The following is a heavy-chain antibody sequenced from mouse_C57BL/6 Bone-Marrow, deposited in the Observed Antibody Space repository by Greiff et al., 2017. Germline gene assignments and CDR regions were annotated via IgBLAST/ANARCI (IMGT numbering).Heavy chain of an antibody. CDR2: IRHKANNHAT. Sequence: EVHLVESGGGLVQPGGSMKLSCAASGFTFSDAWMDWVRQSPEKGLEWVAEIRHKANNHATYYAESVKGRFTISRYDSKSSVYLQMNSLRAEDTGIYYCTRGATVVARYAMDYWGQGTSVTVSS. J-gene: IGHJ4*01. V-gene: IGHV6-6*01. CDR3: TRGATVVARYAMDY. D-gene: IGHD1-1*01. CDR1: GFTFSDAW.